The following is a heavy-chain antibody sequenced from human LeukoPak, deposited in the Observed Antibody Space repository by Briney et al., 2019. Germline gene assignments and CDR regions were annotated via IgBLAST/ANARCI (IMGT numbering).Heavy chain of an antibody. J-gene: IGHJ4*02. CDR3: ARDLRPLTSITIFGVVIAY. Sequence: EASVKVSCKASGYTFTSYGISWVRQAPGQGLEWMGWISAYNGNTNYAQKLQGRVTMTTDTSTSTAYMELRSLRPDDTAVYYCARDLRPLTSITIFGVVIAYWGQGTLVTVSS. CDR1: GYTFTSYG. D-gene: IGHD3-3*01. V-gene: IGHV1-18*01. CDR2: ISAYNGNT.